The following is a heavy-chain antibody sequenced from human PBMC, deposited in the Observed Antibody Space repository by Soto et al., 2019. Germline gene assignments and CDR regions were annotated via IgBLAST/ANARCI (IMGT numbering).Heavy chain of an antibody. D-gene: IGHD3-3*01. CDR3: ARRQDFGGPHYYYGMDV. CDR2: ISYDGSNK. CDR1: GCIIINYA. V-gene: IGHV3-30*04. J-gene: IGHJ6*02. Sequence: GGSLRLSCAASGCIIINYAMHWVRQTPGKGLEWVAVISYDGSNKYYADSVKGRFTISRDNSKNTLYIQMNNLRPDDSAVYYCARRQDFGGPHYYYGMDVWGQGTTVTVSS.